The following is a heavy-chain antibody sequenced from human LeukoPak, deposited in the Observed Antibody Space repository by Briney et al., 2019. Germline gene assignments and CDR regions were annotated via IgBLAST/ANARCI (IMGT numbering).Heavy chain of an antibody. CDR2: MNPNSGNT. Sequence: ASVKVSCKASGYTFTSYDINWVRQATGQGLEWMGWMNPNSGNTGYAQKFQGRVTITRNTSISTAYMGLSSLRSEDTAVCYCARGRLTLGIAVAGFDPWGQGTLVTVSS. CDR1: GYTFTSYD. V-gene: IGHV1-8*03. D-gene: IGHD6-19*01. J-gene: IGHJ5*02. CDR3: ARGRLTLGIAVAGFDP.